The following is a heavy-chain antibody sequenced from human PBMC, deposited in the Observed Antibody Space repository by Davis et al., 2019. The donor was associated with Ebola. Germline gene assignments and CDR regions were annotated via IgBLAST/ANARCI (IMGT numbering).Heavy chain of an antibody. V-gene: IGHV3-74*01. CDR2: INPDGSFT. Sequence: PGGSLRLSCAASGFTSSSYWMHWVRQAPGKGLVWVSRINPDGSFTDYADSVKGRFSISRDSTSNTLYLQMNGLRAEDTAVYYCARSSYQPDYWGQGTLVTVSS. J-gene: IGHJ4*02. CDR1: GFTSSSYW. D-gene: IGHD2-2*01. CDR3: ARSSYQPDY.